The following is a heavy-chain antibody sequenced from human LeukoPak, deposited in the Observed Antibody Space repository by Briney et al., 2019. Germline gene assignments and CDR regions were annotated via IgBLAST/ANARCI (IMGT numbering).Heavy chain of an antibody. Sequence: SETLSLTCTVSGGSISSGSYYWSWIRQPAGKGLEWIGRIYTSGSTNYNPSLKSRVTISVDTSKNQFSLKVSSVTAADTAVYYCARAGLAARRHNWFDPWGQGTLVTVSS. D-gene: IGHD6-6*01. J-gene: IGHJ5*02. V-gene: IGHV4-61*02. CDR1: GGSISSGSYY. CDR3: ARAGLAARRHNWFDP. CDR2: IYTSGST.